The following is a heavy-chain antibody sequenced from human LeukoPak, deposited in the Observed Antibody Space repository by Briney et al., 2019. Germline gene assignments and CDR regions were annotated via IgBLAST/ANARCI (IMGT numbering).Heavy chain of an antibody. CDR1: GFSLSTCA. CDR2: ISGAGGRT. D-gene: IGHD4-17*01. Sequence: GGSLRLSCAASGFSLSTCAMSWVRKAPGKGPEWVSAISGAGGRTYYADSVKGRFTISRDNSKNTLYLQMDSLRAEDTAVYYCAKDRADNGDRLRFDPWGQGTLATVSS. V-gene: IGHV3-23*01. CDR3: AKDRADNGDRLRFDP. J-gene: IGHJ5*02.